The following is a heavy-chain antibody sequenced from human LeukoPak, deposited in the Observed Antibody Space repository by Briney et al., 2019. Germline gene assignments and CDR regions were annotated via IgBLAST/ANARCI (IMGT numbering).Heavy chain of an antibody. CDR2: IHRSGSP. CDR1: LDSTTSNF. V-gene: IGHV4-4*02. Sequence: SETLSLTCTVSLDSTTSNFWSWVRQPPGKGLEWIGEIHRSGSPNYNPSLQSRVTISIGRSRNQIALELSSVTAADTAVYYCAREILGGFNPGAYWGQGTLVTVSS. CDR3: AREILGGFNPGAY. J-gene: IGHJ4*02. D-gene: IGHD1-14*01.